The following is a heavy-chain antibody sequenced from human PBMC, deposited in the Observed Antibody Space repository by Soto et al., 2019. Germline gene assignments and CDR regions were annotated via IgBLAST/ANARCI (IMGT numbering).Heavy chain of an antibody. CDR1: GLTFSSYW. Sequence: EVQLVESGGGLVQPGGSLRLSCAASGLTFSSYWMHWVRQAPGKGLVWVSRINSDGSITTYADSVKGRFTISRDNAKNTLYLQINSLRAEDTAVYYCAGSGNYGNYYFAYWGQGTLVTVSS. CDR2: INSDGSIT. D-gene: IGHD1-26*01. J-gene: IGHJ4*02. V-gene: IGHV3-74*01. CDR3: AGSGNYGNYYFAY.